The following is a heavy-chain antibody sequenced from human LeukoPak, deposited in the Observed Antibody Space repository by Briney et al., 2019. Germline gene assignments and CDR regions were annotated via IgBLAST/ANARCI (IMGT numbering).Heavy chain of an antibody. CDR2: ISGGGGST. D-gene: IGHD1-14*01. Sequence: GGSLRLSCAASAFTFSSYAMNWVRQAPGKGLEWVSGISGGGGSTYYADSVKGRFTISRDNSKNTLYLQMDSLTAEDTALYYCAKGSGINHYHWIDPWGQGTLVTVSS. V-gene: IGHV3-23*01. J-gene: IGHJ5*02. CDR1: AFTFSSYA. CDR3: AKGSGINHYHWIDP.